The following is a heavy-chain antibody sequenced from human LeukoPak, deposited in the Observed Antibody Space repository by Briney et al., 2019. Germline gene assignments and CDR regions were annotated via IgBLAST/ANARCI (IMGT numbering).Heavy chain of an antibody. D-gene: IGHD1-1*01. Sequence: GGSLRLSCAASGFTFSSYAMNWVRQAPGKGLEWVSVISGSGSSTYYADSVKGRFTISRDNSKNTLFLQMNSLRAEDTAVYYCAKDRALEIFDYWGQGTLVTVSS. CDR3: AKDRALEIFDY. CDR2: ISGSGSST. J-gene: IGHJ4*02. CDR1: GFTFSSYA. V-gene: IGHV3-23*01.